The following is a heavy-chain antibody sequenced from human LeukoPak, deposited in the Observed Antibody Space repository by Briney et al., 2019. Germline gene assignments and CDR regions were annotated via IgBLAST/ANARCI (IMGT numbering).Heavy chain of an antibody. CDR2: ISSSSSYI. Sequence: IPGGSLRLSYAASGFTFSSYSMNWVRQAPGKGLEWVSSISSSSSYIYYADSVKGRFTISRDNAKNSLYLQMNSLRAEDTAVYYCARSGARYSSGWYSPDYRGQGTLVTVSS. D-gene: IGHD6-19*01. V-gene: IGHV3-21*01. J-gene: IGHJ4*02. CDR3: ARSGARYSSGWYSPDY. CDR1: GFTFSSYS.